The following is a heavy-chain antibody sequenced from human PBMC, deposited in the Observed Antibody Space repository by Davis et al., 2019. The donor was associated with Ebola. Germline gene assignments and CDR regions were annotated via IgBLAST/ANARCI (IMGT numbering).Heavy chain of an antibody. D-gene: IGHD3-22*01. CDR3: ARDQWAYDSSGYYHGPWFGP. CDR2: IYYIGST. J-gene: IGHJ5*02. CDR1: GCPITSVSFY. V-gene: IGHV4-39*07. Sequence: SETLSPTCTLPGCPITSVSFYWCWIRQRPGKGLEWIGTIYYIGSTFYNPSLKSRVNIYVDTSTSQFSLKLSSVTAADTAVYYCARDQWAYDSSGYYHGPWFGPWGQGTLVTVSS.